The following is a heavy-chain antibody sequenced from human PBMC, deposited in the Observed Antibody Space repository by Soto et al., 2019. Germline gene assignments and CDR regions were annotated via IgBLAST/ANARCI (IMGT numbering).Heavy chain of an antibody. CDR2: ISGSGGST. J-gene: IGHJ6*02. Sequence: GGSLRLSCAASGFTFSSYAMSWVRQAPGKGLEWVSAISGSGGSTYYADSVKGRFTISRDNSKNTLYLQVNSLRAEDTAVYYCAKDAHVRFLEWLSPTYYYYGMDVWGQGTTVTVSS. V-gene: IGHV3-23*01. D-gene: IGHD3-3*01. CDR3: AKDAHVRFLEWLSPTYYYYGMDV. CDR1: GFTFSSYA.